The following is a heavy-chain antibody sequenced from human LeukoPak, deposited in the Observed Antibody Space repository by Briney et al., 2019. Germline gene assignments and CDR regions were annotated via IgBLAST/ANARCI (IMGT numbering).Heavy chain of an antibody. V-gene: IGHV3-23*01. J-gene: IGHJ5*02. CDR2: ISGSGGST. D-gene: IGHD3-22*01. CDR3: AKDGGVDYYDSPRGWFDP. Sequence: HPGGSLRLSCAASGFTFSSYAMSWVRQAPGKGLEWVSAISGSGGSTYYADSVKGRFTISRDNSKNTLYLQMNSLRAEDTAVYYCAKDGGVDYYDSPRGWFDPWGQGTLVTVSS. CDR1: GFTFSSYA.